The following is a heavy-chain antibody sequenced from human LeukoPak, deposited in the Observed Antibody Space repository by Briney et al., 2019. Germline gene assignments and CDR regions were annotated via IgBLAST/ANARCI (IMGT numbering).Heavy chain of an antibody. CDR3: APGSRGSWFFDY. Sequence: ASVKVSCKVSGYTLTELSMHWVRQAPGKGLEWMGGFDPEDGETIYAQKFQGRVTMTEDTSTDTAYMELSSLRSEDTAVYYCAPGSRGSWFFDYWGQGTLVTVSS. J-gene: IGHJ4*02. CDR2: FDPEDGET. D-gene: IGHD1-14*01. CDR1: GYTLTELS. V-gene: IGHV1-24*01.